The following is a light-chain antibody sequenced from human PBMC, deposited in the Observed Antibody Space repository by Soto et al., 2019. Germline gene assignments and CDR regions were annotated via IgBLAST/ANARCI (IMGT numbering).Light chain of an antibody. CDR2: AAS. CDR3: QQSYSSPHT. V-gene: IGKV1-39*01. J-gene: IGKJ1*01. CDR1: QSISSY. Sequence: DIQMTQSPSSLSASVGDRVTITCRTSQSISSYLNWYQHKPGKAPRLLIYAASSLQSGVPARFSGSGSGTEFTLTIGSLQPEEFATYYCQQSYSSPHTFGQGTKVEIK.